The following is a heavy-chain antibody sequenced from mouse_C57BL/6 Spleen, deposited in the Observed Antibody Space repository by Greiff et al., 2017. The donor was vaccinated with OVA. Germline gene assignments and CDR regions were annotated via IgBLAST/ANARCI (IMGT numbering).Heavy chain of an antibody. CDR2: ISDGGSYT. V-gene: IGHV5-4*01. D-gene: IGHD1-1*01. CDR3: ARGGITTVVAPY. Sequence: EVQLVESGGGLVKPGGSLKLSCAASGFTFSSYAMSWVRQTPEKRLEWVATISDGGSYTYYPANVKGRFTISRDNAKNNLYLPMSQLKSEDTAMYYCARGGITTVVAPYWGQGTLVTVSA. J-gene: IGHJ3*01. CDR1: GFTFSSYA.